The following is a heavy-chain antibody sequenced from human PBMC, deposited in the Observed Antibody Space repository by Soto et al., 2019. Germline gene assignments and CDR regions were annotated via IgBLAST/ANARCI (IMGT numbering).Heavy chain of an antibody. Sequence: ASXXXSCXXSGGTFSSYASSWVRQAPGHGLEWMGGIIPIFGTAIYAQKFQGRVTITADESTSTAYMELSSLRSEDTAVYYCARVQVGATSLLDYWGQGTLVTVSS. CDR1: GGTFSSYA. V-gene: IGHV1-69*01. CDR3: ARVQVGATSLLDY. CDR2: IIPIFGTA. D-gene: IGHD1-26*01. J-gene: IGHJ4*02.